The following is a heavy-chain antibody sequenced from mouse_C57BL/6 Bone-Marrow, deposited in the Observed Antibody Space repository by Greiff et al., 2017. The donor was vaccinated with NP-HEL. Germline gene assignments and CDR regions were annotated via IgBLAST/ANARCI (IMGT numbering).Heavy chain of an antibody. CDR1: GYTFTSYD. D-gene: IGHD1-1*01. CDR2: IYPRDGST. Sequence: QVQLQQSGPELVKPGASVKLSCKASGYTFTSYDINWVKQRPGQGLEWIGWIYPRDGSTKYNEKFKGKATLTVDTSSSTAYMELHSLTSEDSAVYFCASPTNYYGSSLYWYFDVWGTGTTVTVSS. V-gene: IGHV1-85*01. CDR3: ASPTNYYGSSLYWYFDV. J-gene: IGHJ1*03.